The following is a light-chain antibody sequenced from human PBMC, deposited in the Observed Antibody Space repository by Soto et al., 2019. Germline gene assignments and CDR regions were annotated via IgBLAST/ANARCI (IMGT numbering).Light chain of an antibody. J-gene: IGKJ5*01. CDR3: QQRSNWPPIT. CDR1: QSVSSY. Sequence: EIVRTQSPATLSLSPWERATLSCRASQSVSSYLAWCQQKPGQAPRLLIYDASNRATGIPARFSGSGSGTDFTLTISSLEPEDFAVYYGQQRSNWPPITFGQGTRLEIK. CDR2: DAS. V-gene: IGKV3-11*01.